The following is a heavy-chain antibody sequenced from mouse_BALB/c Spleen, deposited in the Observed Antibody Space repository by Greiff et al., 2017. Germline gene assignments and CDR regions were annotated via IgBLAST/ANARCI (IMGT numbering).Heavy chain of an antibody. V-gene: IGHV1-7*01. CDR1: GYTFTSYW. CDR2: INPSTGYT. J-gene: IGHJ2*01. Sequence: VQLQQSGAELAKPGASVKMSCKASGYTFTSYWMHWVKQRPGQGLEWIGYINPSTGYTEYNQKFKDKATLTADKSSSTAYMQLSSLTSEDSAVYYCARSGKPYYFDYWGQGTTLTVSS. CDR3: ARSGKPYYFDY.